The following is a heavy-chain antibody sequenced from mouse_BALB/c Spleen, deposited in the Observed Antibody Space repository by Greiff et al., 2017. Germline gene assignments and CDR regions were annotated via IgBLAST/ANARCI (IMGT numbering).Heavy chain of an antibody. CDR1: GFTFSSFG. CDR2: ISSGSSTI. Sequence: EVKLVESGGGLVQPGGSRKLSCAASGFTFSSFGMHWVRQAPEKGLEWVAYISSGSSTIYYADTVKGRFTISRDNPKNTLFLQMTSLRSEDTAMYYCARLDYDYDDYWGQGTTLTVSS. J-gene: IGHJ2*01. V-gene: IGHV5-17*02. D-gene: IGHD2-4*01. CDR3: ARLDYDYDDY.